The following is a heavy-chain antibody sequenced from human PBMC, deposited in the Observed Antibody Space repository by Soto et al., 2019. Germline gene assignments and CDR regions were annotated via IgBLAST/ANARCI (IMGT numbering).Heavy chain of an antibody. CDR2: IYWDDDK. D-gene: IGHD3-3*01. Sequence: SGPTLVNPTQTLTLTCTFSGFSLSTSGVGVGWIRQPPGKALEWPALIYWDDDKRYSPSLKSRLTITKDTSKNQVVLTMTNMDPVDTATYYCALSPLGVAQHYFDYWGQGPLVTVSS. CDR3: ALSPLGVAQHYFDY. J-gene: IGHJ4*02. V-gene: IGHV2-5*02. CDR1: GFSLSTSGVG.